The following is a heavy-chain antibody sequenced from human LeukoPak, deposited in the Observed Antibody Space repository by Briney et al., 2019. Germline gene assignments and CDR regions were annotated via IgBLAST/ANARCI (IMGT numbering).Heavy chain of an antibody. V-gene: IGHV3-11*01. CDR2: ISSSGSTI. J-gene: IGHJ6*03. CDR1: GFTFSDYY. Sequence: GGSLRLSCAASGFTFSDYYMSWIRQAPGKGLKWVSYISSSGSTIYYADSVKGRFTISRDNAKNSLYLQMNSLRAEDTAVYYCARDGVDIVVVPAAIRRQYPYYYYYYMDVWGKGTTVTVSS. D-gene: IGHD2-2*02. CDR3: ARDGVDIVVVPAAIRRQYPYYYYYYMDV.